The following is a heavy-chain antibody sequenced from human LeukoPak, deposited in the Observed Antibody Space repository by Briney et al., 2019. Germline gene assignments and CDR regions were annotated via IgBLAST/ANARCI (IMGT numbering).Heavy chain of an antibody. CDR1: GYTLTELS. J-gene: IGHJ5*02. D-gene: IGHD3-10*02. CDR2: FDPEDGET. V-gene: IGHV1-24*01. Sequence: ASVKVSCKVSGYTLTELSMHWVRQAPGKGLEWMGGFDPEDGETIYAQKFQGRVTMTEDTSTDTAYMELSSLRSEDTAVYYCATVSLLVRGWDNWFDPWGQGTLVTVSS. CDR3: ATVSLLVRGWDNWFDP.